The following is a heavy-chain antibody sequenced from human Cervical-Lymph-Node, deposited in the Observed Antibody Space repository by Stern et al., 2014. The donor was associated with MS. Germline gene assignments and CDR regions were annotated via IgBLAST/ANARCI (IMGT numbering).Heavy chain of an antibody. CDR3: ARGLGQWLVRGFDI. V-gene: IGHV4-59*01. CDR2: IYYSGST. J-gene: IGHJ3*02. CDR1: GGSISSYY. Sequence: QLQLQESGPGLVKPSETLSLTCTVSGGSISSYYWSWIRQPPGKGLEWIGYIYYSGSTNYNPSLKSRVTISVDTSKNQFSLKLSSVTAADTAVYYCARGLGQWLVRGFDIWGQGTMVTVSS. D-gene: IGHD6-19*01.